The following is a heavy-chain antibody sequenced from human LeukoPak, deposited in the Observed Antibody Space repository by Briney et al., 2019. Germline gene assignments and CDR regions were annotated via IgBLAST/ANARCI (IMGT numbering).Heavy chain of an antibody. D-gene: IGHD3-22*01. CDR3: ASSLYYDSSGYYHDAFDI. Sequence: SETLSLTCTVSGYSISSGYYWGWIRQPPGKGLEWIGSIYHSGSTYYNPSLKSRVTISVDTSKNQFSLKLSSVTAADTAVYYCASSLYYDSSGYYHDAFDIWGQGTMVTVSS. J-gene: IGHJ3*02. CDR2: IYHSGST. CDR1: GYSISSGYY. V-gene: IGHV4-38-2*02.